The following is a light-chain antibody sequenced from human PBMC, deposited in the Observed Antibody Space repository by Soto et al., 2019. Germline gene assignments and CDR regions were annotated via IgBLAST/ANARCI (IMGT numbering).Light chain of an antibody. V-gene: IGLV2-8*01. CDR3: SSYAGAYILI. J-gene: IGLJ2*01. CDR2: EVS. Sequence: QSVLTQPPSASGSLGQSVTFSRTGTSRDIGDYNYVSWYQQHPGKAPKLIIFEVSQRPSGVPDRFSGSKSGNTASLTVSGLQAADEAEYYCSSYAGAYILIFGGGTKLTVL. CDR1: SRDIGDYNY.